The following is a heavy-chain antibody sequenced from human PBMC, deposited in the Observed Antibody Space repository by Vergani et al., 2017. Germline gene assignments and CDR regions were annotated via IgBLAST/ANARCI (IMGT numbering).Heavy chain of an antibody. J-gene: IGHJ5*02. Sequence: QVQLVQSGSELKKPGASVKISCQASGYVFTGNYIHWVRQASGQALEWMGWINPNSGGTKYAQSFQDKITVTSDTSSRTVFMELRRLTSDDTAIYFCARLPIVGRTAWGQGTRVIVSS. CDR3: ARLPIVGRTA. CDR2: INPNSGGT. V-gene: IGHV1-2*02. D-gene: IGHD1-26*01. CDR1: GYVFTGNY.